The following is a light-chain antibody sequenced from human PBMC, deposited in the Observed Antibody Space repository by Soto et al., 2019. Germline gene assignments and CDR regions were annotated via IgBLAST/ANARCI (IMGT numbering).Light chain of an antibody. CDR3: SSYTASGTDV. CDR2: DVS. J-gene: IGLJ1*01. Sequence: QSALTQPASVSGSPGQSITISCTGTSTDVGGYNFVSWYQQYPGKAPKLIIFDVSNRPSGVSDRFSGSKSGNTASLTISGLQAEDEADYFCSSYTASGTDVFGTGTKLTVL. V-gene: IGLV2-14*01. CDR1: STDVGGYNF.